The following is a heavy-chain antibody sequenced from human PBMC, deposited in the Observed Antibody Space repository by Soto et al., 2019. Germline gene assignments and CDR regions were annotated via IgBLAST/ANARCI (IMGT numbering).Heavy chain of an antibody. Sequence: NPSETLSLTCSVSGDSVSSDRYFWTWIRQPPGKGLEWIAYISYTGDTNYNPSLKSRVTISVDTSRNQFSPTLTSVTAADTAVYFCARSVVGATVDPWGQGSLVTVSS. V-gene: IGHV4-61*01. CDR3: ARSVVGATVDP. J-gene: IGHJ5*02. D-gene: IGHD1-26*01. CDR2: ISYTGDT. CDR1: GDSVSSDRYF.